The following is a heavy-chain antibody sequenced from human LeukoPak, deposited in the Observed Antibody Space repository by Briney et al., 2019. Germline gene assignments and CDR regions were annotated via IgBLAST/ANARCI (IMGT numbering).Heavy chain of an antibody. CDR2: IYYSGST. CDR3: ARGGGYSGYDPFDC. J-gene: IGHJ4*02. D-gene: IGHD5-12*01. V-gene: IGHV4-59*08. Sequence: PSETLSLTCTVSGGSISSYYWSWIRQPPGKGLEGIGYIYYSGSTNYNPSLKSRVTISVDTSKNQFSLKLSSVIAADTAVYYCARGGGYSGYDPFDCWGQGTLVTVSS. CDR1: GGSISSYY.